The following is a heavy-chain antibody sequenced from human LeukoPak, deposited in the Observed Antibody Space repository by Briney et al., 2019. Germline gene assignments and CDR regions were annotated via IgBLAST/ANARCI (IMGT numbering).Heavy chain of an antibody. CDR2: INWNGGST. D-gene: IGHD1-26*01. J-gene: IGHJ6*03. Sequence: PGGSLRLSCAASGFTFDDYGMSWVRQAPWKGLEWVSGINWNGGSTGYADSVKGRFTISRDNAKNSLYLQMNSLRAEDTALYYCARVPFGGRYYGDYDDMDVWDKGTTVTVSS. CDR3: ARVPFGGRYYGDYDDMDV. V-gene: IGHV3-20*04. CDR1: GFTFDDYG.